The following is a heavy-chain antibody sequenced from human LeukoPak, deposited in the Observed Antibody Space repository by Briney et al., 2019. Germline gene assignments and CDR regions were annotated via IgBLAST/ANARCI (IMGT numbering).Heavy chain of an antibody. D-gene: IGHD5-18*01. CDR3: ARGYSYGFDY. Sequence: GGSLRLSCAASGFAFDTYGMNWVRQAAGRGLEWVSYISSTSGIIYYADSVKGRFTISRDNAKDSLYLQMNSLRAADTAVYYCARGYSYGFDYWGQGTLVTVSS. CDR1: GFAFDTYG. V-gene: IGHV3-48*01. CDR2: ISSTSGII. J-gene: IGHJ4*02.